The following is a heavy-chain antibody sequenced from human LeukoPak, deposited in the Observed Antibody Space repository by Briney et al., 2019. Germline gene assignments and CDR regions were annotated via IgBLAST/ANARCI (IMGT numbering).Heavy chain of an antibody. Sequence: PSETLSLTCAVYGGSFSGYYWSWIRQPPGKGLEWIGEINHSGSTNYNPSLKSRVTISVDTSKNQFSLKLSSVTAADTAVYYCARGRAIGYWGQGILVTVSS. CDR2: INHSGST. V-gene: IGHV4-34*01. D-gene: IGHD1-26*01. CDR1: GGSFSGYY. CDR3: ARGRAIGY. J-gene: IGHJ4*02.